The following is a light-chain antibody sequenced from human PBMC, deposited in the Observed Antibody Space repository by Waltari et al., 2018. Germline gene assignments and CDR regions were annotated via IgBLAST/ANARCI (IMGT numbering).Light chain of an antibody. CDR2: WAS. CDR3: QQYYSNPIT. J-gene: IGKJ5*01. CDR1: QSILYSKNY. Sequence: DIVMTQSPDSLAVSLGERATINCKSSQSILYSKNYLAWYQQKPGQPPKLLIYWASTREVGVPDRFRGSGSGADFTLTISSLQAEDVAVYFCQQYYSNPITFGQGTRLDIK. V-gene: IGKV4-1*01.